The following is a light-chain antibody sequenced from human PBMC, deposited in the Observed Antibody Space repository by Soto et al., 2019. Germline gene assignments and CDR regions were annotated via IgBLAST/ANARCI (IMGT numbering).Light chain of an antibody. CDR1: SSDVGGYNY. Sequence: QSVLTQPASVSGSPGQSITISCTGTSSDVGGYNYVSWYQQHPGKAPKLMIYDVSNRPSGVSNRFSGSKSGNTASLTISGLQAEDEANYYCSSYTSSCYVFGIWPTVTVL. V-gene: IGLV2-14*01. CDR3: SSYTSSCYV. CDR2: DVS. J-gene: IGLJ1*01.